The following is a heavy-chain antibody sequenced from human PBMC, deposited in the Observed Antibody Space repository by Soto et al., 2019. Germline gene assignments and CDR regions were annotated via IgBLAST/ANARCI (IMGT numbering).Heavy chain of an antibody. CDR2: ISYDGSNK. V-gene: IGHV3-30-3*01. Sequence: QVQLVESGGGVVQPGRSLRLSCAASGFTFSSYAMHWVRQAPGKGLEWVAVISYDGSNKYYADSVKGRFTISRDNSKNTLYLQMNSLRAEDTAVYYCARGPIDYWGQGTLVTVSS. CDR3: ARGPIDY. J-gene: IGHJ4*02. CDR1: GFTFSSYA.